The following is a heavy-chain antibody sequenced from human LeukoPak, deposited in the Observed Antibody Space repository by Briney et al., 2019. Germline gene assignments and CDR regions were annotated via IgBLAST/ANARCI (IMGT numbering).Heavy chain of an antibody. CDR2: IIPILGIA. D-gene: IGHD3-10*01. J-gene: IGHJ4*02. CDR1: GGTFSSYA. V-gene: IGHV1-69*04. Sequence: SVKVCSKASGGTFSSYASCWVRQAPGQRLEWMGRIIPILGIANYAQKFQGRVTITADKSTSTAYMELSSLRSEDTAVYYCASATGYYYGSGSTYIDYWGQGTLVTVSS. CDR3: ASATGYYYGSGSTYIDY.